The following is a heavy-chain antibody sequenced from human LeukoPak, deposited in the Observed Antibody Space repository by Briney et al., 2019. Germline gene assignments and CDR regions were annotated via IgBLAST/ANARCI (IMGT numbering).Heavy chain of an antibody. J-gene: IGHJ4*02. CDR2: INHSGST. CDR1: GGSFSGYY. D-gene: IGHD2-2*02. Sequence: SETLSLTCAIYGGSFSGYYWSWIRQPPGKGLEWIGEINHSGSTNYNPSLKSRVTISVDTSKNQFSLKLSSVTAADTAVYYCARGGDIVVVPAAIPHFDYWGQGTLVTVSS. CDR3: ARGGDIVVVPAAIPHFDY. V-gene: IGHV4-34*01.